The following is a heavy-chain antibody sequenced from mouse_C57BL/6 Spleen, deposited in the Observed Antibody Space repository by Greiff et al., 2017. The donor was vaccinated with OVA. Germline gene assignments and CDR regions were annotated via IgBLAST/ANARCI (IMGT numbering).Heavy chain of an antibody. CDR2: ISYDGSN. D-gene: IGHD1-1*01. Sequence: EVKLMESGPGLVKPSQSLSLTCSVTGYSITSGYYWNWIRQFPGNKLEWMGYISYDGSNNYNPSLKNRISITRDTSKNQFFLKLNSVTTEDTATYYCARGVYGYYFDYWGQGTTLTVSS. CDR1: GYSITSGYY. CDR3: ARGVYGYYFDY. V-gene: IGHV3-6*01. J-gene: IGHJ2*01.